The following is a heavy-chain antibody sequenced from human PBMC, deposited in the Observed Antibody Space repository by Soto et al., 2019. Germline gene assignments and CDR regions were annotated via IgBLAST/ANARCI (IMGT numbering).Heavy chain of an antibody. D-gene: IGHD6-13*01. J-gene: IGHJ4*02. CDR1: GFTFSDDY. CDR3: AGAAAGTLIYY. CDR2: ISSSGSTI. Sequence: GGSLRLSCAASGFTFSDDYMSWIRQAPGKGLEWVSYISSSGSTIYYADSVKGRFTISRDNAKNSLYLQMNSLRAEDTAVYYCAGAAAGTLIYYWGQGTLVTVSS. V-gene: IGHV3-11*01.